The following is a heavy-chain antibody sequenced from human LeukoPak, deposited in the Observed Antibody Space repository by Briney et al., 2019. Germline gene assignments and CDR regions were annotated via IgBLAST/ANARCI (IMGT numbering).Heavy chain of an antibody. Sequence: SETLSLTCTVSGDSISSGYYYWSWIRQPAGKGLEWIGRIYSSGSTYYNPSLKSRVTISVDTSKNQFSLKLSSVTAADTAVYYCARTRSSPSSGCYYPYYYYGMDVWGQGTTVTVSS. D-gene: IGHD1-26*01. CDR1: GDSISSGYYY. V-gene: IGHV4-61*02. J-gene: IGHJ6*02. CDR2: IYSSGST. CDR3: ARTRSSPSSGCYYPYYYYGMDV.